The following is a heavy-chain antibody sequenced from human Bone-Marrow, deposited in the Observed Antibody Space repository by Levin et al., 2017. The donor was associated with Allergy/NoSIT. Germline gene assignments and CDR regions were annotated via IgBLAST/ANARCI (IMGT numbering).Heavy chain of an antibody. CDR1: GYTFTDYY. V-gene: IGHV1-2*02. J-gene: IGHJ6*02. CDR3: AREWEKTAHGGMDV. D-gene: IGHD1-26*01. CDR2: VNSNSGDT. Sequence: GESLKISCKASGYTFTDYYMHWVRQAPGQGLEWMGWVNSNSGDTRYAQKFQGRVTMARDTSITTAYMELNSLNSDDTAIYFCAREWEKTAHGGMDVWGQGTTVTVSS.